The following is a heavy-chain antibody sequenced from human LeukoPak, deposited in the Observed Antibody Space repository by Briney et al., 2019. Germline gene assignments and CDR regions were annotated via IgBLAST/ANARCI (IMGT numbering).Heavy chain of an antibody. J-gene: IGHJ6*02. CDR2: IAGGGRGAT. CDR1: GSTIDTYD. D-gene: IGHD3-16*01. CDR3: ARTRSYGSGMDV. Sequence: PGGSLRLSCTASGSTIDTYDMSWVRQAPGKGLEWVSTIAGGGRGATYYADSVKGRFTISRDNAKNSLYLQMNSLRAEDTAVYYCARTRSYGSGMDVWGQGTTVTVSS. V-gene: IGHV3-23*01.